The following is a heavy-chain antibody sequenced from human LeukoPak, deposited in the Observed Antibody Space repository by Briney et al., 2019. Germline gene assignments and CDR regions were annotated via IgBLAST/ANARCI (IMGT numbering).Heavy chain of an antibody. CDR3: ARSPLFYFDY. J-gene: IGHJ4*02. CDR1: GYSISSGYY. Sequence: PSETLSLTCTVSGYSISSGYYWGWIRQPPGKGLEWIGSIYHSGSTYYNPSLKSRVTISVDTSKSQFSLKLNSVTAADTAVYCCARSPLFYFDYWGQGTLVTVSS. V-gene: IGHV4-38-2*02. CDR2: IYHSGST.